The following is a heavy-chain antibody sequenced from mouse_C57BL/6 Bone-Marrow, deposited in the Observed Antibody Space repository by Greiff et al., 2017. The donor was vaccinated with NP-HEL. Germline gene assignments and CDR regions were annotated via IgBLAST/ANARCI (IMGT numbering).Heavy chain of an antibody. CDR3: ARDDYAWFAY. CDR2: ISSGGSYT. D-gene: IGHD2-4*01. V-gene: IGHV5-6*02. CDR1: GFTFSSYG. J-gene: IGHJ3*01. Sequence: EVKLEESGGDLVKPGGSLKLSCAASGFTFSSYGMSWVRRTPDKRLEWVATISSGGSYTYYPDSVKGRFTISRDNAKNTLYLQMSSLKSEDTAMYYCARDDYAWFAYWGQGTLVTVSA.